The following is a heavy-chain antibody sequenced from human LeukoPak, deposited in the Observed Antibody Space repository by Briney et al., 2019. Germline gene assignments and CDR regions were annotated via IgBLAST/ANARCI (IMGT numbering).Heavy chain of an antibody. CDR2: IYSGGST. CDR1: GFTVSSNY. Sequence: GGSLRLSRAASGFTVSSNYMSWVRQAPGKGLEWVSVIYSGGSTYYADSVKGRFTISRDNSKNTLYLQMNSLRAEDTAVYYCARGEIPTGDFDYWGQGTLVTVSS. CDR3: ARGEIPTGDFDY. V-gene: IGHV3-66*01. D-gene: IGHD2-2*02. J-gene: IGHJ4*02.